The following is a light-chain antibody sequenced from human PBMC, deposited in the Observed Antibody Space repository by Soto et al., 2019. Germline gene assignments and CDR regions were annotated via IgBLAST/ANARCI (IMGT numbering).Light chain of an antibody. CDR3: SSYTSSSTVV. Sequence: QSALTQPASVFGSPGQSITISCTGTSSDVGGYNYVSWYQQHPGKAPKLMIYDASNRPSGVSNRFSGSKSGNTASLTISGLQAEDEADYYCSSYTSSSTVVFGGGTQLTVL. CDR1: SSDVGGYNY. V-gene: IGLV2-14*01. CDR2: DAS. J-gene: IGLJ2*01.